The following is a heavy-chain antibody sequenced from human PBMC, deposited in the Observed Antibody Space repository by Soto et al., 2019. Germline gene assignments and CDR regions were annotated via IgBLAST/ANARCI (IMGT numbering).Heavy chain of an antibody. CDR3: ARPATTPGGGRAFDI. J-gene: IGHJ3*02. CDR2: TRNKANSYTT. Sequence: EVQLVESGGGLVQPGGSLRLSCAASGFTFSDHYMDWVRQAPGKGLEWVGRTRNKANSYTTEYAASVKGRFTISRDDSKNSLYLQMNSLKTEDTAVYYCARPATTPGGGRAFDIWGQGTMVTVSS. D-gene: IGHD5-12*01. CDR1: GFTFSDHY. V-gene: IGHV3-72*01.